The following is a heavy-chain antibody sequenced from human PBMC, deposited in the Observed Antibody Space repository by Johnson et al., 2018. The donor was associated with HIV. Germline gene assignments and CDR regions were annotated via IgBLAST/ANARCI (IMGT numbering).Heavy chain of an antibody. D-gene: IGHD3-3*01. CDR1: GFTVSNKY. J-gene: IGHJ3*02. CDR2: IYSGGST. V-gene: IGHV3-66*01. CDR3: ALTESRFLEWLFRAFDI. Sequence: VQLVESGGGLVQPGGSPRLSCAASGFTVSNKYMTWVRQSPWKGLEWVSVIYSGGSTYYADSVKGRFTISRDNTKNTLYLQMNSLRADDTAIYYCALTESRFLEWLFRAFDIWGQGTMVTVSS.